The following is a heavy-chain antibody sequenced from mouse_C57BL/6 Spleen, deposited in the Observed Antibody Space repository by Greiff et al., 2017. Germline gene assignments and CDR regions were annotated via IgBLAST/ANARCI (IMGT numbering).Heavy chain of an antibody. J-gene: IGHJ2*01. V-gene: IGHV1-64*01. CDR2: IHPNSGST. Sequence: QVQLQQPGAELVKPGASVKLSCKASGYTFTSYWMHWVKQRPGQGLEWIGMIHPNSGSTNYNEKFKSKATLTVDKSSSTAYMQLSSLTSADSAVYYCARWDDGYYDYWGQGTTLTVSS. D-gene: IGHD2-3*01. CDR1: GYTFTSYW. CDR3: ARWDDGYYDY.